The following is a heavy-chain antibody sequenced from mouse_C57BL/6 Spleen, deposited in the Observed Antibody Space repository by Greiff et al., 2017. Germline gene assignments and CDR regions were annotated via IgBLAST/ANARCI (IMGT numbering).Heavy chain of an antibody. Sequence: VQLQQSGPGLVQPSQSLSITCTVSGFSLTSYGVHWVRQSPGKGLEWLGVIWSGGSTDYNAAFMSRLSISKDNSKSQVFFKMNSLQADDTAIYYCARNDYDEDYAMDYWGQGTSVTVSS. J-gene: IGHJ4*01. D-gene: IGHD2-4*01. CDR3: ARNDYDEDYAMDY. V-gene: IGHV2-2*01. CDR2: IWSGGST. CDR1: GFSLTSYG.